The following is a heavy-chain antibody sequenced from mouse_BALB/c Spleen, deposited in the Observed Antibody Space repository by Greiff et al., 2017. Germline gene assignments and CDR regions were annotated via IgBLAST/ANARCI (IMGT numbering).Heavy chain of an antibody. V-gene: IGHV1S81*02. J-gene: IGHJ3*01. CDR1: GYTFTSYW. Sequence: QVQLQQPGAELVKPGASVKLSCKASGYTFTSYWMHWVKQRPGQGLEWIGEINPSNGRTNYNEKFKSKATLTVDKSSSTAYMQLSSLTSEDSAVYYCARSDYWGSSFFAYWGQGTLVTVSA. CDR2: INPSNGRT. CDR3: ARSDYWGSSFFAY. D-gene: IGHD1-1*01.